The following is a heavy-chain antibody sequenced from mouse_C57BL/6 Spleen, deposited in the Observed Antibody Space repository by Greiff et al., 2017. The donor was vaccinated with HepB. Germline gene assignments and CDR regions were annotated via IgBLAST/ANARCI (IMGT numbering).Heavy chain of an antibody. D-gene: IGHD1-1*01. Sequence: VQLQQSGPELVKPGASVKISCKASGYAFSSSWMNWVKQRPGKGLEWIGRIYPGDGDTNYNGKFKGKATLTADKSSSTAYMQLSSLTSEDSAVYFCARSDVNYAPVYFDYWGQGTTLTVSS. J-gene: IGHJ2*01. CDR1: GYAFSSSW. V-gene: IGHV1-82*01. CDR3: ARSDVNYAPVYFDY. CDR2: IYPGDGDT.